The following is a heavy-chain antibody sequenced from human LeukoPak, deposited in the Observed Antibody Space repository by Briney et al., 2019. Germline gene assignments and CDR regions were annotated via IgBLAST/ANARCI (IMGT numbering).Heavy chain of an antibody. D-gene: IGHD4-17*01. CDR2: ISYDGSNK. CDR3: ARAMDYGDYRPLDY. CDR1: GFTFSSYA. Sequence: PGGSLRLSCAASGFTFSSYAMHWVRQAPGKGLEWVAVISYDGSNKYYADSVKGRFTISRDNSKNTLYLQMNSLRAEDTAVYYCARAMDYGDYRPLDYWGQGTLVTVSS. V-gene: IGHV3-30*04. J-gene: IGHJ4*02.